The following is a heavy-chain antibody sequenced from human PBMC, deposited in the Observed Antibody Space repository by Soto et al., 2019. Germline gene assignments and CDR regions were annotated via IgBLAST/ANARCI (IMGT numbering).Heavy chain of an antibody. J-gene: IGHJ6*02. CDR2: IGESGTPT. Sequence: EVQLLESGGGLVQPGGSLRLSCAASGFTFSSYGMKGVRQAPGKGLEWVSLIGESGTPTYYADALKARFTISRDNSGNTLSLEMYSLRAEDAAVYYCARYIPGVRYCGMDVWGQGTTVTVSS. CDR1: GFTFSSYG. D-gene: IGHD2-2*01. CDR3: ARYIPGVRYCGMDV. V-gene: IGHV3-23*01.